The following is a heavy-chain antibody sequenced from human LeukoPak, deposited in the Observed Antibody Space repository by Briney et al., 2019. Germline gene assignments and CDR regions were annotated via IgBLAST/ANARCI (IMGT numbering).Heavy chain of an antibody. CDR2: THPSGNT. CDR3: ARNAPKKGWFDP. CDR1: GGSNNCYY. J-gene: IGHJ5*02. V-gene: IGHV4-4*09. Sequence: SQTLSLTCTVSGGSNNCYYWSWIRQPPGKGLEGIGYTHPSGNTNYSPSLKSRVTISIDTSRDQFSLKLSSVTAADTAVYYCARNAPKKGWFDPWGQGTLVTVSS.